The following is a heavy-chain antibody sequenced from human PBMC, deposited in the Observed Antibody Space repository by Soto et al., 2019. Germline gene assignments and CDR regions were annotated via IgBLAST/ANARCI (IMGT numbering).Heavy chain of an antibody. CDR2: ISAYNGNT. V-gene: IGHV1-18*01. CDR1: GYTFTSYG. J-gene: IGHJ4*02. D-gene: IGHD3-9*01. CDR3: ARDLSYYDILTGPSDY. Sequence: ASVKVSFKASGYTFTSYGISWVRQAPGQGLEWMGWISAYNGNTNYAQKLQGRVTMTTDTSTSTAYMELRSLRSDDTAVYYCARDLSYYDILTGPSDYWGQGTLVTVSS.